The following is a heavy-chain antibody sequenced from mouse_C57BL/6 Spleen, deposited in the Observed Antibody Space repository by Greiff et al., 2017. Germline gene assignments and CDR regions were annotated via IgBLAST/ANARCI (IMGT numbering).Heavy chain of an antibody. CDR1: GYTFTSYW. Sequence: QVQLKQPGAELVKPGASVKMSCKASGYTFTSYWITWVKQRPGQGLEWIGDIYPGSGSTNYNEKFKSKATLTVDTSSSTAYMQLSSLTSEDSAVYYCARSGAYYSNFLYAMDYWGQGTSVTVSS. CDR2: IYPGSGST. D-gene: IGHD2-5*01. J-gene: IGHJ4*01. V-gene: IGHV1-55*01. CDR3: ARSGAYYSNFLYAMDY.